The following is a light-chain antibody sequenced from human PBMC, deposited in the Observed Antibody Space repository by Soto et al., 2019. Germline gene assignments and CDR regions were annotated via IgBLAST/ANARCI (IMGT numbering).Light chain of an antibody. CDR1: QFIGTF. J-gene: IGKJ4*01. Sequence: DIQMTQSPSSLSASVGDRVTVTCRASQFIGTFLNWYHQTPAKPPKLLISEASSLQSGVPSRFSGSRSGTDFTLTISSLQPEDFGSYYCQQSYTVPTFGGGTKVQIK. CDR2: EAS. V-gene: IGKV1-39*01. CDR3: QQSYTVPT.